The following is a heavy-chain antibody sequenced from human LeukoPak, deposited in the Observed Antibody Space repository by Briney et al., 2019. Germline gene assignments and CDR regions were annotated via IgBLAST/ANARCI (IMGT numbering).Heavy chain of an antibody. D-gene: IGHD3-10*01. J-gene: IGHJ3*02. CDR3: ARRELLSTPDAFDI. Sequence: TSETLSLTCTVSGGSISSSSYYWGWIRQPPGKGLEWIGSIYYSGSTYYNPSLKSRVTISVDTSKNQFSLKVSSVTAADTAVYYCARRELLSTPDAFDIWGQGTMVTVSS. CDR2: IYYSGST. CDR1: GGSISSSSYY. V-gene: IGHV4-39*01.